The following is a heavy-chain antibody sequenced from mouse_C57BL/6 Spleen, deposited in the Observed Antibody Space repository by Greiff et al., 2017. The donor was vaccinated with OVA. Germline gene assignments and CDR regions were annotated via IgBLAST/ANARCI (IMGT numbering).Heavy chain of an antibody. CDR2: IDPETGGT. J-gene: IGHJ4*01. Sequence: VQLQQSGAELVRPGASVTLSCKASGYTFTDYEMHWVKQTPVHGLEWIGAIDPETGGTASNQKFKGKAILTADKSSSTAYMELRSLTSEDSAVYYCTRYGSYYGSDYYAMDYWGQGTSVTVSS. D-gene: IGHD1-1*01. CDR3: TRYGSYYGSDYYAMDY. V-gene: IGHV1-15*01. CDR1: GYTFTDYE.